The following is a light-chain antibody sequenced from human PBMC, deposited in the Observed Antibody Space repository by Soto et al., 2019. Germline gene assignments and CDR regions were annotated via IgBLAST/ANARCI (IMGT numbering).Light chain of an antibody. CDR3: QQYNSYSWT. V-gene: IGKV1-5*01. CDR2: DAS. J-gene: IGKJ1*01. Sequence: DIQMTQSPSTLSASVGDRVTITCRASLRISSWLAWYQQKPGKAPKLLIYDASSLESGVPSRFSGSGSGTEFTLTISSLQPDDFVTYYCQQYNSYSWTFGQGTKVEIK. CDR1: LRISSW.